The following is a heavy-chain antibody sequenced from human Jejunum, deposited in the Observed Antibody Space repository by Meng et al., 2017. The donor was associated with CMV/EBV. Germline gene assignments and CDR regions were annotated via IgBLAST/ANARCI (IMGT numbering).Heavy chain of an antibody. CDR3: AKEGVGGHFDY. J-gene: IGHJ4*02. D-gene: IGHD2-8*01. CDR1: GFTLSSYG. V-gene: IGHV3-30*02. Sequence: SCAASGFTLSSYGIHWVRQAPGKGLEWVTYADSVKGRFTISRDISKNTLFLQMNSLRAEDTAVYYCAKEGVGGHFDYWGQGTLVTVSS.